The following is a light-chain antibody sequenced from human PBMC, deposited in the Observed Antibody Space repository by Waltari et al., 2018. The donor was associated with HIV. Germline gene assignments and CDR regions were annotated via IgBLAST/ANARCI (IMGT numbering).Light chain of an antibody. J-gene: IGLJ3*02. CDR2: SNN. CDR3: QSYDSSLSGWV. V-gene: IGLV1-40*01. CDR1: NSNIGAGYD. Sequence: QSVLTQPPSVSGAPGQRVTVSCTGSNSNIGAGYDVHWYQQLPGTAPKLLIYSNNSRPSGVPDRFSGSKSGTSASLAITGLQAEDEADYYCQSYDSSLSGWVFGGGTKLTVL.